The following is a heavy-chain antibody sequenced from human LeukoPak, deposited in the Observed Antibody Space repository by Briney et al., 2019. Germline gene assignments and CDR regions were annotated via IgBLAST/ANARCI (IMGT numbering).Heavy chain of an antibody. CDR1: GGFISRNSFY. CDR2: IYYSGTT. D-gene: IGHD3-22*01. V-gene: IGHV4-39*07. J-gene: IGHJ4*03. CDR3: ARATGVGYYDSSGYYPQLNAFDY. Sequence: PSETLSLTCTVSGGFISRNSFYWGWIRQPPGKGLEWIGSIYYSGTTYYNPSLKSRVTISVDTSKNQFSLKLSSVTAADTAVYYCARATGVGYYDSSGYYPQLNAFDYWGQGTTVTVSS.